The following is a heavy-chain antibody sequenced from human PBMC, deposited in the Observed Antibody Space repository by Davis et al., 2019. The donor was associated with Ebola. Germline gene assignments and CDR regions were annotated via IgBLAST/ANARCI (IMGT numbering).Heavy chain of an antibody. CDR2: FGSGGDT. CDR1: GFTFTNYG. V-gene: IGHV3-23*01. J-gene: IGHJ4*02. D-gene: IGHD6-6*01. Sequence: PGGSLRPSCVPSGFTFTNYGMGWLRQAPGKGLEWVSGFGSGGDTYYADSVKGRFTVSRDNSKNALYLQMNSLRADDSGIYYCVKRTSGSSGWDYWGQGTLVTVSS. CDR3: VKRTSGSSGWDY.